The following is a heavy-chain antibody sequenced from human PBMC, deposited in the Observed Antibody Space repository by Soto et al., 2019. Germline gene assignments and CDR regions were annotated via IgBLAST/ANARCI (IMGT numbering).Heavy chain of an antibody. CDR1: GGIFSTYA. Sequence: QVQLVQSGAEVKKPGSSVKVSCKASGGIFSTYAISWLRQAPGQGLEWMGGIIPIFGTPNYAPRFQGRVAITADESTSTAYMELSRLRSEDTAVYYWARDREDYGSGNYYNRIDFWGQGTLVTVSS. D-gene: IGHD3-10*01. V-gene: IGHV1-69*01. CDR3: ARDREDYGSGNYYNRIDF. J-gene: IGHJ4*02. CDR2: IIPIFGTP.